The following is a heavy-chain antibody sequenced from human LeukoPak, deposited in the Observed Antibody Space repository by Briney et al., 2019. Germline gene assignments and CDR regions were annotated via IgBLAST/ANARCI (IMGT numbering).Heavy chain of an antibody. V-gene: IGHV3-7*01. J-gene: IGHJ3*02. CDR3: ARVRLRYFDWLLHAFDI. Sequence: GGSLRLSCAVSGFTFSTYWMSWVRQAPGKGLEWVANIKQDGSEKYYVDSVKGRFTISRDNAKNSLYLQMNSLRAEDTAVYYCARVRLRYFDWLLHAFDIWGQGTMVTVSS. D-gene: IGHD3-9*01. CDR2: IKQDGSEK. CDR1: GFTFSTYW.